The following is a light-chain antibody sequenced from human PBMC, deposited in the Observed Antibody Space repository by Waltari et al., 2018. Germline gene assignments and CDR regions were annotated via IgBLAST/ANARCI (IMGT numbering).Light chain of an antibody. Sequence: QSALTQPASVSGSPGQSITISCPGTSSNVGTYNLLPWYQQHPGKAPKLMIYEVSKRPSGVSNRFSGSKSGNTASLAIADLHVEDEADYYCHSYDSSLSTWLFGGGTKLTVL. CDR3: HSYDSSLSTWL. CDR1: SSNVGTYNL. J-gene: IGLJ3*02. CDR2: EVS. V-gene: IGLV2-23*02.